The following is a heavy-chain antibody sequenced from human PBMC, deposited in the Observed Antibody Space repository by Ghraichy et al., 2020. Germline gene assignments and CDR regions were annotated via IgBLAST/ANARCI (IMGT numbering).Heavy chain of an antibody. J-gene: IGHJ4*02. V-gene: IGHV1-69*13. CDR2: IIPIFGTA. Sequence: SVKVSCKASGGTFSSYAISWVRQAPGQGLEWMGGIIPIFGTANYAQKFQGRVTITADESTSTAYMELSSLRSEDTAVYYCARDGPDSSSSGGYYFDYWGQGTLVTVSS. D-gene: IGHD6-6*01. CDR3: ARDGPDSSSSGGYYFDY. CDR1: GGTFSSYA.